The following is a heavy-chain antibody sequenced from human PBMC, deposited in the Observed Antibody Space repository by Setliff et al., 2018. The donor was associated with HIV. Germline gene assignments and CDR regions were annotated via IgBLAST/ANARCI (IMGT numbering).Heavy chain of an antibody. CDR3: SNWNTTIDEDA. CDR2: ITPSGAT. CDR1: GFTFSRYS. J-gene: IGHJ5*02. D-gene: IGHD1-1*01. Sequence: GSLRLSCAASGFTFSRYSMNWVRQAPGKGLEWIGEITPSGATNYLPSLKSRVTMSLDTSKNQFSLKMTSVTAADTALYYCSNWNTTIDEDAWGQGTLVTVSS. V-gene: IGHV4-34*08.